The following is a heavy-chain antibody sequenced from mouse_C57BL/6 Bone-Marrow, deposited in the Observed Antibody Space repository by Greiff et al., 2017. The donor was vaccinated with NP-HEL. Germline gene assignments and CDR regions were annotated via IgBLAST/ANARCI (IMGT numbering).Heavy chain of an antibody. J-gene: IGHJ1*03. Sequence: QVQLQQSGAELARPGASVKLSCKASGYTFTSYGISWVKQRTGQGLEWIGEIYPRSGNTYYNEKFKGKATLTADKSSSTAYMELRSLSSEDSAVYFCARIPAYYGSSYVYWYFDVWGTGTTVTVSS. D-gene: IGHD1-1*01. CDR3: ARIPAYYGSSYVYWYFDV. V-gene: IGHV1-81*01. CDR2: IYPRSGNT. CDR1: GYTFTSYG.